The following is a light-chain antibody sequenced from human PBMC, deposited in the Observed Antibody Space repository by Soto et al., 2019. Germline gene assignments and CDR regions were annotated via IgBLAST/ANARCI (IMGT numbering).Light chain of an antibody. V-gene: IGLV3-1*01. CDR3: QAWDSRTGVI. J-gene: IGLJ2*01. CDR1: KLGSAF. Sequence: SYELTQPPSLSVSPGQTASITCSGYKLGSAFACWYQQKPGQSPVLVIYQDTRRPSGIPERFSGSSSGNTATLTISGTQAMDEADYYWQAWDSRTGVIFGGGTQLTVL. CDR2: QDT.